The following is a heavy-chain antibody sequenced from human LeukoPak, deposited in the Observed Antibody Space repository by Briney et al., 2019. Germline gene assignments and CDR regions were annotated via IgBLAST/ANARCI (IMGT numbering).Heavy chain of an antibody. Sequence: GGSLTLSRAASAFTLSSNYMSWLRQAAAKGLQWVSLIYSGGGAYYADSVKGRVTISRDNSKNTLYLQMNSLRAEDTAVYYCARGPISSLAFDYWGQGTLVTVSS. CDR2: IYSGGGA. V-gene: IGHV3-66*01. J-gene: IGHJ4*02. CDR1: AFTLSSNY. CDR3: ARGPISSLAFDY. D-gene: IGHD3-16*02.